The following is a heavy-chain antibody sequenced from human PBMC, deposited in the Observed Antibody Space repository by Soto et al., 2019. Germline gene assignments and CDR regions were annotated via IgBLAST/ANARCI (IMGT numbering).Heavy chain of an antibody. CDR3: ARQAAAGKYYYAMDV. CDR2: IYPGDSDT. D-gene: IGHD6-13*01. V-gene: IGHV5-51*01. CDR1: GYSFTTNW. J-gene: IGHJ6*02. Sequence: GESLKISCNASGYSFTTNWIGSVRQMPGKGLEGMVIIYPGDSDTRCSPSFQGQVTISADKSISTTYLQWSSLKVSDTAIYYCARQAAAGKYYYAMDVWGQGTTVTVSS.